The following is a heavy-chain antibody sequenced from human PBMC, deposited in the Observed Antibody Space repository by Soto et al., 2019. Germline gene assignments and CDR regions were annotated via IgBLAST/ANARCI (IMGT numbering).Heavy chain of an antibody. J-gene: IGHJ4*02. Sequence: PAGSLSLSCSASGVTFGGYAMSCFRQAPGKGLEWVGFIRSRAYSRTTEYATSVIGRFTISRDDSSGIAYLQMNTLTAEDTAMYYCSRGRYSVYDTSHLLFAYWGPGTLVTVSS. V-gene: IGHV3-49*03. D-gene: IGHD5-12*01. CDR1: GVTFGGYA. CDR2: IRSRAYSRTT. CDR3: SRGRYSVYDTSHLLFAY.